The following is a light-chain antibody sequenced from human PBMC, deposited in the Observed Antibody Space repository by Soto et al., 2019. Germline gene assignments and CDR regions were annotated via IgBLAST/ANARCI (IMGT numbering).Light chain of an antibody. Sequence: QAVVTQPPSASGTPGQRVTISCSGSSSNIGSNTVKWYQQLPGTAPKLLIYTNNQRPSGVPDRFSDSKSGTSASLAISGLQSEDEADYYCAAWDDNLNGWVFGGGTKLTVL. J-gene: IGLJ3*02. V-gene: IGLV1-44*01. CDR2: TNN. CDR3: AAWDDNLNGWV. CDR1: SSNIGSNT.